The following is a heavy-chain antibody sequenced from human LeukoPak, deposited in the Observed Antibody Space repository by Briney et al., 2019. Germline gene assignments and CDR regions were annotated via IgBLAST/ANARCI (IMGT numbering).Heavy chain of an antibody. CDR1: GLTFSSYS. D-gene: IGHD3-22*01. CDR3: ARVPTMIGYFDY. J-gene: IGHJ4*02. Sequence: PGGSLRPSCAASGLTFSSYSMNWVRQAPGKGLEWVSSISSSSSYIYYADSVKGRFTISRDNAKNSLYLQMNSLRAEDTAVYYCARVPTMIGYFDYWGQGTLVTVSS. V-gene: IGHV3-21*01. CDR2: ISSSSSYI.